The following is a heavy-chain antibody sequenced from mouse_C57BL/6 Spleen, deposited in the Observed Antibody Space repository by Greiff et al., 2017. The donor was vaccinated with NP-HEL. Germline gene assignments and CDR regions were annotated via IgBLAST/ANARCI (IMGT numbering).Heavy chain of an antibody. J-gene: IGHJ4*01. CDR1: GYTFTSYW. Sequence: QVQLQQPGAELVMPGASVKLSCKASGYTFTSYWMHWVKQRPGQGLEWIGEIDPSDSYTNYNQKFKGKSTLTVDKSSSTAYMQLSSLTSEDSAVYYCARRVRDYGYAMDYWGQGTSVTVSS. CDR3: ARRVRDYGYAMDY. V-gene: IGHV1-69*01. D-gene: IGHD2-4*01. CDR2: IDPSDSYT.